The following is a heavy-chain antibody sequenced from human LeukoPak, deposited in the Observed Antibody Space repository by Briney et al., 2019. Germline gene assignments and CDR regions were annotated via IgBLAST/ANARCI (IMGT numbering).Heavy chain of an antibody. CDR2: IYYAGDT. V-gene: IGHV4-39*01. CDR1: GGPVSSSSYY. Sequence: SGTLSLTCTVSGGPVSSSSYYWGWVRQSPEKGLECIGTIYYAGDTYYNPSLESRLTISVDTSKNQFSLMLRSVTAADTAVYYCATWDSGRYSQIDNWGQGTLVTVSS. CDR3: ATWDSGRYSQIDN. J-gene: IGHJ4*02. D-gene: IGHD1-26*01.